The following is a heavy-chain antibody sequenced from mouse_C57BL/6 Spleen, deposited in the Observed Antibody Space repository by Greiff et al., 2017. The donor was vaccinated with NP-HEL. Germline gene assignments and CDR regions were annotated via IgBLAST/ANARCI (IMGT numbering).Heavy chain of an antibody. V-gene: IGHV1-54*01. Sequence: QVQLQQSGAELVRPGTSVKVSCKASGYAFTNYLIEWVKQRPGQGLEWIGVINPGSGGTNYNEKFKGKATLTADKSSSTAYRQLSSLTSGDAAVYFCARRLSDYAFDYWGQGTTLTVSS. D-gene: IGHD2-4*01. CDR2: INPGSGGT. CDR3: ARRLSDYAFDY. J-gene: IGHJ2*01. CDR1: GYAFTNYL.